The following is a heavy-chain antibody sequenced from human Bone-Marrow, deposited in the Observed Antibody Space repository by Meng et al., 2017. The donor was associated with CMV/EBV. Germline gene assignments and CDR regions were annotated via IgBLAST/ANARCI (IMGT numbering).Heavy chain of an antibody. D-gene: IGHD2-21*01. J-gene: IGHJ4*02. CDR3: ARVLRKGAYKSLTYY. CDR2: MNPNSGNT. V-gene: IGHV1-8*01. Sequence: ASVKVSCKASGYTFTSYDINWVRQATGQGLEWMGWMNPNSGNTGYAQKFQGRVTMTRNTSISTAYMELSSLRSEDTAVYYCARVLRKGAYKSLTYYCGQGTLVTVSS. CDR1: GYTFTSYD.